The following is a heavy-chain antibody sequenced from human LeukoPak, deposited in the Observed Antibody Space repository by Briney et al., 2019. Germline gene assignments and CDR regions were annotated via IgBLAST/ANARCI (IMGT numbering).Heavy chain of an antibody. Sequence: GGSLRLSCAASGFTFSDYYMSWIRQAPGKGLEWVSCISSSGSTIYYADSVKGRFTISRDNAKNSLYLQMNSLRAEDTAVYYCARSPHSSGWYVLGFDYWGQGTLVTVSS. D-gene: IGHD6-19*01. CDR3: ARSPHSSGWYVLGFDY. V-gene: IGHV3-11*01. J-gene: IGHJ4*02. CDR1: GFTFSDYY. CDR2: ISSSGSTI.